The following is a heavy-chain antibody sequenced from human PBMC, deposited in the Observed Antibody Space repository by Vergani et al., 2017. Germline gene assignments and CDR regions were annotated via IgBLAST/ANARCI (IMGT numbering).Heavy chain of an antibody. D-gene: IGHD2-21*02. Sequence: EGQLLESGGALVQPGGSLRLSCKASGFAFGGRAMQWIRRAPGKGLEWVASISASSASSFYADSVKGRFTISRDNSNNWLFLHMSSLRVEDTARYFCAKEHLLGYCRGDDCYSGDFSGQGTPVTVSS. CDR2: ISASSASS. V-gene: IGHV3-23*01. J-gene: IGHJ4*02. CDR3: AKEHLLGYCRGDDCYSGDF. CDR1: GFAFGGRA.